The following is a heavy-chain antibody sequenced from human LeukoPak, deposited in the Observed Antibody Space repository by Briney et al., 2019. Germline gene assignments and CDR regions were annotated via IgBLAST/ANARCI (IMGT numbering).Heavy chain of an antibody. D-gene: IGHD6-19*01. CDR2: IYYSGST. J-gene: IGHJ5*02. V-gene: IGHV4-39*07. CDR3: AFAGTGWYKGWFDP. Sequence: PSETLSLTCTVSGGSISSSSYHWGWIRQPPGKGLEWIGSIYYSGSTYYNPSLKSRVTMSVDTSKNQFSLRLTSVTAADTAVYYCAFAGTGWYKGWFDPWGQGTLVTVSS. CDR1: GGSISSSSYH.